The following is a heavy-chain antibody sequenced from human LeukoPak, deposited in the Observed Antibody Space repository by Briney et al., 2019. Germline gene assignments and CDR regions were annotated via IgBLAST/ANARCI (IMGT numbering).Heavy chain of an antibody. Sequence: LPGGSLRLSCEASGFTFSSYDMHWVRQAPGKGLEWVSYISSSGSTIYYADSVKGRFTISRDNAKNSLYLQMNSLRAEDTAVYYCARDWEYSSGWSAFDIWGQGTMVTVSS. V-gene: IGHV3-48*03. CDR2: ISSSGSTI. J-gene: IGHJ3*02. CDR1: GFTFSSYD. D-gene: IGHD6-19*01. CDR3: ARDWEYSSGWSAFDI.